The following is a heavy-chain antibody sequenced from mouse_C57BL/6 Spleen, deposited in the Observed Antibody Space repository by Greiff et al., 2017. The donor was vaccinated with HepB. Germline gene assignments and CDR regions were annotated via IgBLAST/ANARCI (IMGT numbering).Heavy chain of an antibody. CDR3: ARNYGSSYYYAMDY. Sequence: QVQLQQPGAELVKPGASVKLSCKASGYTFTSYWMHWVKQRPGQGLEWIGMIHPNSGSTNYNEKFKSKATLTVNKSSSTAYMQLSSLTSEDSAVYYSARNYGSSYYYAMDYWGQGTSVTVSS. D-gene: IGHD1-1*01. CDR1: GYTFTSYW. CDR2: IHPNSGST. V-gene: IGHV1-64*01. J-gene: IGHJ4*01.